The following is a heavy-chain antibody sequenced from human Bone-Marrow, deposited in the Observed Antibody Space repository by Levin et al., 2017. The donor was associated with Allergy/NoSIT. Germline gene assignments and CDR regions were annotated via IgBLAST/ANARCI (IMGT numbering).Heavy chain of an antibody. V-gene: IGHV3-23*01. Sequence: GGSLRLSCAASGFTFRSYGMTWVRQAPGKGLEWVATISGSGENTDYADSVRGRFTISRDDSTHTLFLQMNSLRAEDTAVYYCAKRHDAFDVWGLGTMVTVS. J-gene: IGHJ3*01. CDR2: ISGSGENT. CDR3: AKRHDAFDV. CDR1: GFTFRSYG.